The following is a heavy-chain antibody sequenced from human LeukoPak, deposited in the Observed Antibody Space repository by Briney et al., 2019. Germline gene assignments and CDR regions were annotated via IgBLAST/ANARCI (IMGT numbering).Heavy chain of an antibody. CDR3: ARSQNYYGSGDY. CDR2: IYYTGKT. CDR1: GDSVSNGNYY. D-gene: IGHD3-10*01. J-gene: IGHJ4*02. V-gene: IGHV4-61*03. Sequence: SETLPLTCTVSGDSVSNGNYYWSWLRQPPGKALEWIGYIYYTGKTYYNPSLEGRVTILVDTSRNHFSVKLSSVTAADTAVYYCARSQNYYGSGDYWSQGTLVTVSS.